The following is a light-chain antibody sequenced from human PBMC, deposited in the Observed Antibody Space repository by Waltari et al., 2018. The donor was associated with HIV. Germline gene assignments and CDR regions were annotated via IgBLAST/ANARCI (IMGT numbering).Light chain of an antibody. CDR2: GAS. J-gene: IGKJ2*01. Sequence: DIQMTQYPLNLSASMGDSVTITCRASQQIGSYLTWYLHQPGTPPKLLIFGASTLQGGVPSRFSGGGSGTDFFLSIDSLQPEDFAIYYCQQGFTSPATFGQGTKVELK. V-gene: IGKV1-39*01. CDR3: QQGFTSPAT. CDR1: QQIGSY.